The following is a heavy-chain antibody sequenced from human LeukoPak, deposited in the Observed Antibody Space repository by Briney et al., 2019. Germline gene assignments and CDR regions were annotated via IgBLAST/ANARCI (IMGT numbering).Heavy chain of an antibody. CDR2: IYTSGST. CDR3: ARARMTGYSRAFDY. D-gene: IGHD6-13*01. Sequence: PSETLSLTCTVSGGSISSGSYYWSWIRQPAGKGLEWIGRIYTSGSTNYNPSLKSRVTISVDTSKTQFSLKLRSVPAADTAVYYCARARMTGYSRAFDYWGQGTLVTVSS. V-gene: IGHV4-61*02. CDR1: GGSISSGSYY. J-gene: IGHJ4*02.